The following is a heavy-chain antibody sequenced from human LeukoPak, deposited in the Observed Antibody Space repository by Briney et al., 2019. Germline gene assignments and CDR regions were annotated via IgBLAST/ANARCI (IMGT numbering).Heavy chain of an antibody. CDR3: AKIDAY. CDR2: INIHGSIT. J-gene: IGHJ4*02. Sequence: XXXXVRQAXXKGLVLVSRINIHGSITNYADSVKGGFTISRDNAKKTLYLQMSSLRAEDTAVYYCAKIDAYWGQGTLVTVSS. V-gene: IGHV3-74*01. CDR1: X.